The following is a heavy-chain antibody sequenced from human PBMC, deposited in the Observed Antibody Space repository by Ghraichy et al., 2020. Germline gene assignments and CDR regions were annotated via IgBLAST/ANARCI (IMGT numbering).Heavy chain of an antibody. J-gene: IGHJ4*02. CDR2: ITNSGDST. V-gene: IGHV3-23*01. CDR3: MRGGWGAN. Sequence: GESLRLSCTASGFPFSTSVMSWARQAPGKGLEWVSTITNSGDSTFYADSVKGRFTISRDNSKNTLFLQMSSLRAEDTAVYYCMRGGWGANWGQGTLVTVSS. D-gene: IGHD3-16*01. CDR1: GFPFSTSV.